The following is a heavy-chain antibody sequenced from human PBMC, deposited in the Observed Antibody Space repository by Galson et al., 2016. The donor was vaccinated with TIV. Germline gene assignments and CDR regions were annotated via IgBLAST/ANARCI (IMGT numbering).Heavy chain of an antibody. CDR2: ISFDGSNT. V-gene: IGHV3-30-3*01. CDR3: ARERGTIFGVVIIAMYYFDY. D-gene: IGHD3-3*01. CDR1: GFTFSRYA. J-gene: IGHJ4*02. Sequence: SLRLSCAASGFTFSRYAMHWVRQAPGKGLEWVAIISFDGSNTSYADSVRGRFTISRDNSKNTLYLQMNSLRSKDTAVYYCARERGTIFGVVIIAMYYFDYWGQGTLVTVSS.